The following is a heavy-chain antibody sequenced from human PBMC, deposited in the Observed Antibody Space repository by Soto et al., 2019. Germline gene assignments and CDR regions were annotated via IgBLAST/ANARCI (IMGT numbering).Heavy chain of an antibody. D-gene: IGHD3-22*01. J-gene: IGHJ4*02. CDR2: IRRYTSVT. CDR1: GFTLSISS. V-gene: IGHV3-48*01. CDR3: GRVADSGYYTVEY. Sequence: EVQLVESGGILVQPGGSLRLSCAASGFTLSISSMNWVRQAPGKGLEWVSYIRRYTSVTSYADSVKGRFTISRDNAKNSLYLQMNSLRVEDTAVYYWGRVADSGYYTVEYWGQGTLVTVSS.